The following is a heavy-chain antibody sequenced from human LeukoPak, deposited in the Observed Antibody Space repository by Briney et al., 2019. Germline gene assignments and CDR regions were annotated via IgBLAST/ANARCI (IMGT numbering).Heavy chain of an antibody. CDR1: GYTFTSYY. Sequence: ASVKVSCKASGYTFTSYYMHWVRQAPGQGLEWMGIINPSGGSTSYAQKFQGRVTMTRDMSTSTAYMELRSLRSDDTAVYYCARDYYDSSGPDDAFDIWGQGTMVTVSS. D-gene: IGHD3-22*01. CDR2: INPSGGST. CDR3: ARDYYDSSGPDDAFDI. J-gene: IGHJ3*02. V-gene: IGHV1-46*01.